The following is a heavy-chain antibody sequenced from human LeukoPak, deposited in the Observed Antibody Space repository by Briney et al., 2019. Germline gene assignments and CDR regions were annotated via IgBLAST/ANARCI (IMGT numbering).Heavy chain of an antibody. V-gene: IGHV3-23*01. CDR2: ISTSGADT. D-gene: IGHD2-2*01. CDR1: GFTFSNYD. Sequence: GGSLRLSCAASGFTFSNYDMIWVRQAPGQGLEWVSKISTSGADTVYAESVRGRFTISRDNSKNTLDLQMNSLRAEDTAVYYCAKEGNIVVVPAAPDYWGQGTLVTVSS. J-gene: IGHJ4*02. CDR3: AKEGNIVVVPAAPDY.